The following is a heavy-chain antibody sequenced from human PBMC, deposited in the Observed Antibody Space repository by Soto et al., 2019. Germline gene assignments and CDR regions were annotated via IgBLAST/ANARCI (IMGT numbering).Heavy chain of an antibody. V-gene: IGHV4-4*02. Sequence: SETLSLTCAVSGGSIISSNWWSWVRQPPGKGLEWIGEIYHSGSTNYNPSLKSRVTTSVDKSKNQFSLKLSSVTAADTAVYYCARGSSSSWFDPWGQGTLVTVSS. CDR2: IYHSGST. J-gene: IGHJ5*02. D-gene: IGHD6-6*01. CDR1: GGSIISSNW. CDR3: ARGSSSSWFDP.